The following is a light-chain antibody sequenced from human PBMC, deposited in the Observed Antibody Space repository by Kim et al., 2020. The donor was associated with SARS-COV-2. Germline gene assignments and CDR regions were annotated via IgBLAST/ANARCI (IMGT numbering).Light chain of an antibody. CDR3: CSYAATKMV. J-gene: IGLJ2*01. CDR2: EVT. CDR1: SSDVGGYNY. V-gene: IGLV2-8*01. Sequence: QSALTQPPSASGSPGQSVTISCTGTSSDVGGYNYVSWYQQHPGKAPKLMIYEVTKRPSGVPDRFSGSKSGNTASLTISGLQAEDEADYYCCSYAATKMVCGGGTQLTVL.